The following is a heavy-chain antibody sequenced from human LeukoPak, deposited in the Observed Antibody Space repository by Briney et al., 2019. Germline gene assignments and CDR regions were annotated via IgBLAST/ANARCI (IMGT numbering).Heavy chain of an antibody. D-gene: IGHD6-13*01. Sequence: GASVKVSCKVSGYTLTELSMHWVRQAPGKGLEWMGGFDPEDGETIYAQKFQGRVTMTRDTSTSTVYMELSSLRSEDTAVYYCASTISSWFHAGVYWGQGTLVTVSS. CDR2: FDPEDGET. CDR3: ASTISSWFHAGVY. J-gene: IGHJ4*02. CDR1: GYTLTELS. V-gene: IGHV1-24*01.